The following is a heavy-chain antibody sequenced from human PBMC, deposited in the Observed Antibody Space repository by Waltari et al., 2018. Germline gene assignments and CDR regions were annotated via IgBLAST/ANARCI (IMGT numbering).Heavy chain of an antibody. Sequence: QVQLVQSGAEVKKPGSSVKVSCKASGGTFSSYAISWVRQAPGQGLEWMGGIIPICCTANYAQKVQGRVTITADESTSTAYMELSSLRSEDTAVDYCARSGCGGDCYEAFDIWGQGTMVTVSS. V-gene: IGHV1-69*01. CDR3: ARSGCGGDCYEAFDI. D-gene: IGHD2-21*02. CDR1: GGTFSSYA. CDR2: IIPICCTA. J-gene: IGHJ3*02.